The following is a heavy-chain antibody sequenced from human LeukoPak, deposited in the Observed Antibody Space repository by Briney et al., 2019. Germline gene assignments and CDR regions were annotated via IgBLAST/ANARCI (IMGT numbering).Heavy chain of an antibody. CDR1: GYIFTSYW. CDR2: SYPGDSDT. D-gene: IGHD5-12*01. Sequence: GESLKISCKGSGYIFTSYWIGWVRQKPGKGLEWMGISYPGDSDTRYSPSFQGQVTISADKSISTAYLQWSSLKAADTALYYCARERGYSAYDPFDYWGQGTLVTVSS. V-gene: IGHV5-51*01. CDR3: ARERGYSAYDPFDY. J-gene: IGHJ4*02.